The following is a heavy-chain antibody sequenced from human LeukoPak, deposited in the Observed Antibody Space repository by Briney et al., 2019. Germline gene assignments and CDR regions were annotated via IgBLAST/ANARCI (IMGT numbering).Heavy chain of an antibody. V-gene: IGHV4-59*12. D-gene: IGHD3-22*01. CDR1: GGSISGYY. CDR3: AGDYYDSSGRSALHPP. J-gene: IGHJ5*02. Sequence: SETLSLTCTLSGGSISGYYWSWIRQPPGKGLEWIGYIYYSGSGSTNYNPSLKSRVSISVDTSKNQFSLKLSSVTAADTAVYYCAGDYYDSSGRSALHPPWGQGTLVTVSS. CDR2: IYYSGSGST.